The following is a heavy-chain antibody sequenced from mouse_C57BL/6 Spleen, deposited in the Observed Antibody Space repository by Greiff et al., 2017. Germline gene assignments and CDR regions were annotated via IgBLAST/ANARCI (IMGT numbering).Heavy chain of an antibody. CDR1: GYTFTSYG. J-gene: IGHJ3*01. CDR3: AREEDYGSSTRFAY. Sequence: QVQLQQSGAELARPGASVKLSCKASGYTFTSYGISWVKQRTGQGLEWIGEIYPRSGNTYYNEKFKGKATLTADKSSSTAYMELRSLTSEDSAVYFCAREEDYGSSTRFAYWGQGTLVTVSA. V-gene: IGHV1-81*01. CDR2: IYPRSGNT. D-gene: IGHD1-1*01.